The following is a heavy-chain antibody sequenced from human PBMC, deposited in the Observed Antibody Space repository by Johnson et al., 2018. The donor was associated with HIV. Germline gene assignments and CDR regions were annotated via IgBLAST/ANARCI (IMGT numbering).Heavy chain of an antibody. D-gene: IGHD3-22*01. CDR2: IYTGSDST. Sequence: EQLVESGGGLVQPGGSLRLSCAVSGYSVTGYNMNWVRQAPVKGLEWVSVIYTGSDSTSYTDSVKDRFTISRDSSKNAVYLQMKSLRAEDTALYHCARVIMTVVGGDAFDIWGQGTMVTVSS. CDR3: ARVIMTVVGGDAFDI. J-gene: IGHJ3*02. V-gene: IGHV3-66*01. CDR1: GYSVTGYN.